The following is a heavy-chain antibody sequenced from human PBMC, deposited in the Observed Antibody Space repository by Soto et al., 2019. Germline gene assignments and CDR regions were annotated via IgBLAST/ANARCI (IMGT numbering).Heavy chain of an antibody. CDR2: IYYRGST. V-gene: IGHV4-39*01. CDR1: GGSISSSSYY. Sequence: QLQLQESGPGLVKPSETLSLTCTVSGGSISSSSYYWGWIRQPPGKGLEWIGSIYYRGSTYYNPSLTLPVSISVDTSKIQFSLKPSSVPASATSLFSSALPPCSGLSSFYYCGHSTQLSLS. J-gene: IGHJ4*01. D-gene: IGHD2-15*01. CDR3: ALPPCSGLSSFYY.